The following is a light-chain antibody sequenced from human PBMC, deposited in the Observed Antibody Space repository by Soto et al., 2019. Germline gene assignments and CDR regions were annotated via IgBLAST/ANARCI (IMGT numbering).Light chain of an antibody. CDR3: QQYSSNSF. Sequence: IQMTQSPSALSASVGDRVTITCRASQSVSISLAWYQQKPGKAPKVLIYAASSLESGVPSRFSGNGSETEFTLTINSLQPDDFATYYCQQYSSNSFFGGGTKVDIK. CDR2: AAS. J-gene: IGKJ4*01. V-gene: IGKV1-5*01. CDR1: QSVSIS.